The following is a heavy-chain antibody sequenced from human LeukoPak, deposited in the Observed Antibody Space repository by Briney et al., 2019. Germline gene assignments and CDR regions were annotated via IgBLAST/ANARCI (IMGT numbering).Heavy chain of an antibody. CDR3: AKLGGYYYDASGCPRN. D-gene: IGHD3-22*01. J-gene: IGHJ4*02. V-gene: IGHV3-23*01. CDR1: GFTFSSYA. CDR2: IIGNGNRA. Sequence: GGSLRLSCAASGFTFSSYAMSWVRQAPGKGLGWVSTIIGNGNRAYYADSVKGRFTISRDNFKNTLFLQMNSLRAEDTAVYYCAKLGGYYYDASGCPRNWGQGTLVTVSS.